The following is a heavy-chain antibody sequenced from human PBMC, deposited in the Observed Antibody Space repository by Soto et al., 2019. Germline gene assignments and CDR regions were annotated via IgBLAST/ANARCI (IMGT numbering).Heavy chain of an antibody. CDR1: GFPLSNARMG. Sequence: QVTLKESGPVLVKPTETLTLTCTVPGFPLSNARMGVSWIPQPPGKALQWLAHIFSNDEKSYSTSLKSRLTISKDTSKCQVVLTMTNMDPVDTATYYCARRVAAAGLDHWFDPWGQGTLVTLSS. CDR3: ARRVAAAGLDHWFDP. D-gene: IGHD6-13*01. CDR2: IFSNDEK. V-gene: IGHV2-26*01. J-gene: IGHJ5*02.